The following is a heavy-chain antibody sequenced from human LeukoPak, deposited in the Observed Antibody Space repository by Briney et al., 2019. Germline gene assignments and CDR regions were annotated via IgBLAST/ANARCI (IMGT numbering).Heavy chain of an antibody. V-gene: IGHV3-30*02. D-gene: IGHD3-22*01. J-gene: IGHJ4*02. CDR2: IRYDGSEK. CDR1: GFTFSNYG. Sequence: GGSLRLSCAASGFTFSNYGNHWVRQAPGKGLEWVAFIRYDGSEKYYADSVKGRFTISRDNSKNTLYLQMNGLRSEDTAVYYCAKDTEGTMIVVVTDYWGQGTLVTVCS. CDR3: AKDTEGTMIVVVTDY.